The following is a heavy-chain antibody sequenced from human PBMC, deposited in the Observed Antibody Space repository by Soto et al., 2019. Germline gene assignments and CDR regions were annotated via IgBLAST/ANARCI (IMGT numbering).Heavy chain of an antibody. D-gene: IGHD5-12*01. CDR2: IYYSGST. V-gene: IGHV4-31*03. Sequence: SETLSLTCTVSGGSISSGGYYWSWIRQHPGKGLEWIGYIYYSGSTYYNPSLKSRVTISVDTSKNQFSLKLSSVTAADTAVYYRARDLIRLGIDPWGQGTLVTVSS. CDR3: ARDLIRLGIDP. CDR1: GGSISSGGYY. J-gene: IGHJ5*02.